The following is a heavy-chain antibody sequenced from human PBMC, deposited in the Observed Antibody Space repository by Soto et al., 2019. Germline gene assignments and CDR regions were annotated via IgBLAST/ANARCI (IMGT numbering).Heavy chain of an antibody. CDR2: IIPIFGTA. J-gene: IGHJ4*02. CDR3: ARAPIVVVTAIRYYFDY. Sequence: GASVKVSCKASGGTFSSYAISWVRQAPGQGLEWMGGIIPIFGTANYAQKFQGRVTITADESTSTAYMELSSLRSEDTAVYYCARAPIVVVTAIRYYFDYWGQGTLVTVSS. D-gene: IGHD2-21*02. V-gene: IGHV1-69*13. CDR1: GGTFSSYA.